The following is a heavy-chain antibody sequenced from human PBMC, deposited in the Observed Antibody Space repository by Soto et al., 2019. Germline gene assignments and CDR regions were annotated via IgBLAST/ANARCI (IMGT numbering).Heavy chain of an antibody. V-gene: IGHV3-23*01. Sequence: GGSLRLSCAASGFTFSSYAMSWVRQAPGKGLEWVSAISGSGGSTYYADSVKGRFTISRDNSKNTLYLQMNSLRAEDTAVYYCAKDHIVVVTAIPQPEYGMDVWGQGTTVTVSS. CDR3: AKDHIVVVTAIPQPEYGMDV. J-gene: IGHJ6*02. CDR1: GFTFSSYA. CDR2: ISGSGGST. D-gene: IGHD2-21*02.